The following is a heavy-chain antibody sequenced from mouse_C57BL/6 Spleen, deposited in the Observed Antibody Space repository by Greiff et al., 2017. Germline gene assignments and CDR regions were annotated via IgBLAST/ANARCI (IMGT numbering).Heavy chain of an antibody. V-gene: IGHV14-2*01. CDR3: TSSYYDYDGYYFDY. CDR1: GFNIKDYY. D-gene: IGHD2-4*01. Sequence: VQLQQSGAELVKPGASVKLSCTASGFNIKDYYMHWVKQRTEQGLEWIGRIDPEDGETKYAPKFKGKATITADTTSNTAYLQLSSLTSEDTAVYYGTSSYYDYDGYYFDYWGQGTTLTVSS. J-gene: IGHJ2*01. CDR2: IDPEDGET.